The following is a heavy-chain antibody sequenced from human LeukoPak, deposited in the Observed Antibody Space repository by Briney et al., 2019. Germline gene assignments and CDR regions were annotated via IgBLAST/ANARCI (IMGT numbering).Heavy chain of an antibody. Sequence: GGSLRLSCEASGFSFSSDWMSWVRQAPGKGLEWVANIKEDGGEIYYMDSVKGRFTISRDNSKNSLYLQVNSLRAEDTAVYYCARHLIGDSNGYYLGTYASWGQGTLVTVSS. D-gene: IGHD3-22*01. V-gene: IGHV3-7*05. J-gene: IGHJ5*02. CDR1: GFSFSSDW. CDR3: ARHLIGDSNGYYLGTYAS. CDR2: IKEDGGEI.